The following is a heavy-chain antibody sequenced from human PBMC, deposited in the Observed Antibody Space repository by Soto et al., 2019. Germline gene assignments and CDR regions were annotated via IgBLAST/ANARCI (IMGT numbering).Heavy chain of an antibody. Sequence: EVQLVESGGGLVQPGGSLKLSCAASGFTFSDTPMHWVRQASGKELEWVGRIRHKAKNYATEYVASVKGRFTISRDDSQNTAYLQMNSLKTEDTAVYYCTATRGYSSPLFDYWGQGTLVTVSS. CDR3: TATRGYSSPLFDY. D-gene: IGHD6-13*01. V-gene: IGHV3-73*02. J-gene: IGHJ4*02. CDR1: GFTFSDTP. CDR2: IRHKAKNYAT.